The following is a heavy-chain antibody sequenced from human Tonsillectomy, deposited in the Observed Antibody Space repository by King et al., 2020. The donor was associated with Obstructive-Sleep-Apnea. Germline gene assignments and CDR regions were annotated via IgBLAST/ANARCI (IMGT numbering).Heavy chain of an antibody. CDR2: IYYSGRT. D-gene: IGHD3-10*01. Sequence: QLQESGPGLVKPSQTLSLTCTVSGGSISSGGYNWSCIRQPPGKGREGIGYIYYSGRTYYNPPLKSRVTLSVYTSRNHFSLQLSSVTAADTAVYYCARERITMVRGVRHFDYWGQGTLVTVSS. CDR3: ARERITMVRGVRHFDY. V-gene: IGHV4-31*03. J-gene: IGHJ4*02. CDR1: GGSISSGGYN.